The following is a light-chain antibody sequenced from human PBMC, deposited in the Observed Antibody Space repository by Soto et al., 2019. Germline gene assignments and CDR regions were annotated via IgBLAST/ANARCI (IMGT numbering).Light chain of an antibody. CDR1: SSNIGSNT. CDR3: AAWDDSLNGVV. CDR2: SNN. Sequence: QYVLTQPPSASGTPGQRVTISCSGSSSNIGSNTVNWYQQLPGTAPKLLIYSNNQRPSGVPDRFSGSKSGTSASLAISGLQSEDEDDYYCAAWDDSLNGVVFGGGTKLTVL. J-gene: IGLJ2*01. V-gene: IGLV1-44*01.